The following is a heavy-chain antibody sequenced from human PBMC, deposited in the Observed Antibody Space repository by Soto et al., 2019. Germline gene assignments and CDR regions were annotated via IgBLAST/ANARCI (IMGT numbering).Heavy chain of an antibody. D-gene: IGHD3-10*01. CDR1: GYSFTSYW. CDR2: IYPGDSDT. J-gene: IGHJ4*02. CDR3: ARHFFYYGHQAEGFLVS. V-gene: IGHV5-51*01. Sequence: PGESLKISCKGSGYSFTSYWIGWVRQIPWKGLEWMGIIYPGDSDTRYSPSFQGQVTISADKSISTAYLQWSSLKASDTAMYYCARHFFYYGHQAEGFLVSWGQGLMVSV.